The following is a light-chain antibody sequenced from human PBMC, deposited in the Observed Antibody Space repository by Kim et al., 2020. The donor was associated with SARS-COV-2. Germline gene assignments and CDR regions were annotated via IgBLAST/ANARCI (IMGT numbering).Light chain of an antibody. CDR2: DVT. Sequence: QSALTQPPSASGSPGQSVTISCTGNSSDVGGYNYVSWYQQHPGKAPKLIIYDVTKRPSGVPDRFSGSKSGNTASLTVSGLQAEDEADYYCNSYAGSNNLVFGGGTQLTVL. CDR1: SSDVGGYNY. J-gene: IGLJ3*02. V-gene: IGLV2-8*01. CDR3: NSYAGSNNLV.